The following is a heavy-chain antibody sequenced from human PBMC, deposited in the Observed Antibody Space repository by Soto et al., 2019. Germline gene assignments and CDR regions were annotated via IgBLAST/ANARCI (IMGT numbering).Heavy chain of an antibody. V-gene: IGHV4-31*03. CDR1: GGSISSGGYY. CDR3: ARANDYGDYNWFDP. J-gene: IGHJ5*02. Sequence: QVQLQESGPGLVKPSQTLSLTCTVSGGSISSGGYYWSWIRQHPGKGLEWLGYIYYSGSTNYNPSLKSRVTISVDTSKNQFSLKLSSVTDVDTAVYYCARANDYGDYNWFDPWGQGTLVTVSS. D-gene: IGHD4-17*01. CDR2: IYYSGST.